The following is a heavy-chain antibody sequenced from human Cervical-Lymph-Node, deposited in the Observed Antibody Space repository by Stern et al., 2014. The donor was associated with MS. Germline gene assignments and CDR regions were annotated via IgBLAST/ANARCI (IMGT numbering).Heavy chain of an antibody. CDR2: IFSNDKK. CDR3: ARITRFGEFCDY. CDR1: GFSLSNARMG. Sequence: QVTLRESGPVLVKPTETLTLTCTVSGFSLSNARMGVSWIRQPPGKALEWLAHIFSNDKKPYSTSLKSSLTISKDTSKSQVVLTMTNMDPVDTATYYCARITRFGEFCDYWGQGTLVTVSS. J-gene: IGHJ4*02. V-gene: IGHV2-26*01. D-gene: IGHD3-10*01.